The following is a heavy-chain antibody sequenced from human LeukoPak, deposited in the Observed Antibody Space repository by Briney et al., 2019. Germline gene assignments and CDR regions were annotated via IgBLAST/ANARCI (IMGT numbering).Heavy chain of an antibody. CDR1: GGSISSSSYY. Sequence: SETLSLTCTVSGGSISSSSYYWGWIRQPPGKGLEWIGYIYYSGSTNYNPSLKSRVTISVDTSKNQFSLKLSSVTAADTAVYYCARGGPGYFDYWGQGTLVTVSS. V-gene: IGHV4-61*05. CDR3: ARGGPGYFDY. D-gene: IGHD1-1*01. CDR2: IYYSGST. J-gene: IGHJ4*02.